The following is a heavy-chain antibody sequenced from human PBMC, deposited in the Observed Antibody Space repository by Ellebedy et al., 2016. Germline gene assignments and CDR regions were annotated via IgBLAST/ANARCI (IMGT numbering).Heavy chain of an antibody. J-gene: IGHJ3*02. CDR1: GGSFSGYY. CDR3: ARGLERWLLGI. V-gene: IGHV4-34*01. CDR2: INHSGST. D-gene: IGHD5-24*01. Sequence: SETLSLTXAVYGGSFSGYYWSWIRQPPGKGLEWIGEINHSGSTNYNPSLKSRVTISVDTSKNQFSLKLSSVTAADTAVYYCARGLERWLLGIWGQGTMVTVSS.